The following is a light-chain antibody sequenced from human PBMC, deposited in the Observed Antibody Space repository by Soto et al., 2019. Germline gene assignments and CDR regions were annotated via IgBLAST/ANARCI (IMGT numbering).Light chain of an antibody. CDR3: QQSYTTPRT. Sequence: IQMTQSPSSLSASIGDSVTITCRASQTIIGYLNWYQQKPGKAPRLLINAASNLQSGVPSRSRGSGSETDFTLTITSLQPEDFATYYCQQSYTTPRTFGQGTKVDIK. V-gene: IGKV1-39*01. CDR1: QTIIGY. J-gene: IGKJ1*01. CDR2: AAS.